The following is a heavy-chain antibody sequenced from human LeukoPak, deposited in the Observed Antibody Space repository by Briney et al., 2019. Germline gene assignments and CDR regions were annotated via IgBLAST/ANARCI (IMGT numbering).Heavy chain of an antibody. Sequence: SQTLSLTCTVSGGSISSGSYYWSWIRQPAGKGLEWIGRIYTSGSTNYNPSLKSRVTTSVDTSKNQFSLKLSSVTAADTAVYYCARSPFYGDNPYMDYWGQGTLVTVSS. CDR1: GGSISSGSYY. D-gene: IGHD4-17*01. J-gene: IGHJ4*02. CDR2: IYTSGST. CDR3: ARSPFYGDNPYMDY. V-gene: IGHV4-61*02.